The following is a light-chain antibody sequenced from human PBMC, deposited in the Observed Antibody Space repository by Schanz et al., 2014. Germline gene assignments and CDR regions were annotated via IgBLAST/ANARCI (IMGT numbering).Light chain of an antibody. J-gene: IGLJ3*02. CDR2: DVS. CDR3: TSYTGSGTLWV. V-gene: IGLV2-14*03. CDR1: SSDIGRYNY. Sequence: QSVLTQPASVSGSPGQSVTISCTGTSSDIGRYNYVSWYQQHPGKVPKLVIYDVSNRPSGISNRFSGSKSVNTASLTISGLQAEDEADYYCTSYTGSGTLWVFGGGTKLTVL.